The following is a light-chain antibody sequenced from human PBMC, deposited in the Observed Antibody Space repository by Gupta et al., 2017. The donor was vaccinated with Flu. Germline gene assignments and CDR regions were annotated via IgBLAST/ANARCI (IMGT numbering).Light chain of an antibody. V-gene: IGLV2-23*01. CDR1: SSDVGNYNL. J-gene: IGLJ1*01. CDR3: CSYAGSNILYV. CDR2: EGS. Sequence: QSALTQPASVSGSLGQSITISCTGTSSDVGNYNLVSWYQQHPGIAPKLIIYEGSKRPSGVSNRFSGSKSGSTASLTISGLQAEDEADYYCCSYAGSNILYVFGTGMKVTVL.